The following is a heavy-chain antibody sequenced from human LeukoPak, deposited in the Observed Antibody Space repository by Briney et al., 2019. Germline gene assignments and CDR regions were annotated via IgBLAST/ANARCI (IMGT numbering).Heavy chain of an antibody. CDR2: IYYSGST. CDR3: ARVVGATKGAPDAFDI. V-gene: IGHV4-59*01. D-gene: IGHD1-26*01. CDR1: GGSISSYY. J-gene: IGHJ3*02. Sequence: SETLSLTCTVSGGSISSYYWSWLRQPPGKGLEWIGYIYYSGSTNYNPSLKSRVTISVDTSKNQFSLKLSSVTAADTAVYYCARVVGATKGAPDAFDIWGQGTMVTVSS.